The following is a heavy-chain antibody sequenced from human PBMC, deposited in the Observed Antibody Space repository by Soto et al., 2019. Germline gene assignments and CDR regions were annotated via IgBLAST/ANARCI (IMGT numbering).Heavy chain of an antibody. CDR2: LVPVFGTA. CDR1: GGTFSSLA. Sequence: GASVKVSCKASGGTFSSLAISWVRQAPGQGLEWMGGLVPVFGTANYAQKFQGRVTITADTSTSTSYMELGSLRSEDTAVYYCANWGELVREWGPPGVDVWGQGTTVTVSS. J-gene: IGHJ6*02. V-gene: IGHV1-69*06. CDR3: ANWGELVREWGPPGVDV. D-gene: IGHD6-13*01.